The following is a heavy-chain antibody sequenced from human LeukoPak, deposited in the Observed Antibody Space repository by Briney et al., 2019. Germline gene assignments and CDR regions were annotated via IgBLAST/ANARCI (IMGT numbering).Heavy chain of an antibody. V-gene: IGHV3-66*02. CDR2: VYSDGRT. D-gene: IGHD6-13*01. Sequence: GGSLRLSCAASEFTVDDTYMSWVRQAPGKGLEWVSVVYSDGRTFYADSVKGRSTISRDNSKNTVYLQMNSLRADDTAVYYCARQAAAGLDYWGQGTLVTVSS. CDR3: ARQAAAGLDY. J-gene: IGHJ4*02. CDR1: EFTVDDTY.